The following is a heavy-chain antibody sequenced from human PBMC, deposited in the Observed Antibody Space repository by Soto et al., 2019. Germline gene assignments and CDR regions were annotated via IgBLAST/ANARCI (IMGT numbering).Heavy chain of an antibody. J-gene: IGHJ6*02. CDR2: ISYDGSNK. Sequence: LRLSCAASGFTFSSYGMHWVRQAPGKGLEWVAVISYDGSNKYYADSVKGRFTISRDNSKNTLYLQMNSLRAEDTAVYYCAKDLGGYSYGYCYYYGMDVWGQGTTVTVSS. CDR1: GFTFSSYG. CDR3: AKDLGGYSYGYCYYYGMDV. D-gene: IGHD5-18*01. V-gene: IGHV3-30*18.